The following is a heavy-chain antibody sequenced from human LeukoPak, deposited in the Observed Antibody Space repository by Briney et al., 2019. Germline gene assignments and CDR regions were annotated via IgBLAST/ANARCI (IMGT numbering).Heavy chain of an antibody. J-gene: IGHJ4*02. CDR1: GYTFTGYY. Sequence: ASVKVSCKASGYTFTGYYMHWVRQAPGQGLEWMGWINPNSGGTNYAQKFQGRVTMTRDTSISTAYMELRSLTSDDTAVYYCARDGPDYGDYINFDYWGQGTLVTVSS. D-gene: IGHD4-17*01. V-gene: IGHV1-2*02. CDR3: ARDGPDYGDYINFDY. CDR2: INPNSGGT.